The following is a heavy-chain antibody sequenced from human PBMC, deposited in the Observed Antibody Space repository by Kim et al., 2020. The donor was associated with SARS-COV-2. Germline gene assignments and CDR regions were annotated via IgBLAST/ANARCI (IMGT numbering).Heavy chain of an antibody. J-gene: IGHJ4*01. D-gene: IGHD3-9*01. Sequence: GGSLRLSCVASGFIFSSYGMHWVRQAPGKGLEWVAVISYDGSNKYYGYSVKGRFTISRDNSKNTLYLQMNSLRAEDTAVYYCAKDPWDDILTGYYTYFD. CDR1: GFIFSSYG. V-gene: IGHV3-30*18. CDR2: ISYDGSNK. CDR3: AKDPWDDILTGYYTYFD.